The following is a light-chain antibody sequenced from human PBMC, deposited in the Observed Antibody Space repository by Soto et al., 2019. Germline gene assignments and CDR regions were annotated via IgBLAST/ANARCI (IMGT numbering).Light chain of an antibody. CDR2: DVS. Sequence: QSVLTQPASVSGSPGQSITISCTGTSSDVGGYNYVSWYQQHPGKAPKLMIYDVSNRPLGVSNRFSGSKSGNTASLTISGLQAEDEADYYCSSYTSSSTVVFGVGTKVTVL. J-gene: IGLJ2*01. CDR3: SSYTSSSTVV. V-gene: IGLV2-14*01. CDR1: SSDVGGYNY.